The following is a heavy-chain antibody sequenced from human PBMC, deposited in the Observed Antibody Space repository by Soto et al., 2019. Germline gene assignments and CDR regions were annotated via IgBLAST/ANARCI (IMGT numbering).Heavy chain of an antibody. J-gene: IGHJ4*02. V-gene: IGHV3-48*03. D-gene: IGHD3-10*01. CDR2: ISSSGSTI. CDR1: GFTFSSYE. Sequence: GSLRLSCAASGFTFSSYEMNWVRQAPGKGLEWVSYISSSGSTIYYADSVKGRFTISRDNAKNSLYLQMNSLRAEDTAVYYCARDLSYYGSGSYWGQGTLVTVSS. CDR3: ARDLSYYGSGSY.